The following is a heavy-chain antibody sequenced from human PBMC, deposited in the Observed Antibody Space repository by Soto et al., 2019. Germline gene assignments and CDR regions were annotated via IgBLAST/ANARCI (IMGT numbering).Heavy chain of an antibody. J-gene: IGHJ4*02. V-gene: IGHV1-69*01. CDR2: IIPIFGTA. CDR3: ARNVGEQSLDY. CDR1: GGTFSSYA. D-gene: IGHD3-16*01. Sequence: QVQLVQSGAEVKKPGSSVKVSCKASGGTFSSYAISWVRQAPGQGLEWMGGIIPIFGTANYAQKFQGRVTIIADESTSTAYRELSTLRSEDTAVYYCARNVGEQSLDYWGQGTLVTVSS.